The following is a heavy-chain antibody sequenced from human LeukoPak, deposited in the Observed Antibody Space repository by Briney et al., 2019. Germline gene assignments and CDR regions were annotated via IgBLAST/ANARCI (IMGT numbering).Heavy chain of an antibody. D-gene: IGHD6-13*01. CDR1: GYTFTSYG. Sequence: ASVKVSCKASGYTFTSYGISWVRQAPGQGLEWMGWISAYNGNTNYAQKLQGRVTMTTDTSTSTAYMELRSLRSDDTAVYCCARDLRRGAPYSSSWGDWGQGTLVTVSS. CDR2: ISAYNGNT. J-gene: IGHJ4*02. V-gene: IGHV1-18*01. CDR3: ARDLRRGAPYSSSWGD.